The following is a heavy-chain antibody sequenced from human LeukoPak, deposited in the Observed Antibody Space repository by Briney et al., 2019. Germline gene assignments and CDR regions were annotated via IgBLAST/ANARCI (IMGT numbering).Heavy chain of an antibody. V-gene: IGHV4-61*02. CDR3: ARVLRYYGSGSYQGDYYFDY. CDR2: IYATGSY. CDR1: GDSISSGSHY. J-gene: IGHJ4*02. D-gene: IGHD3-10*01. Sequence: SQTLSLTCSVSGDSISSGSHYWSWIRQPAGKGLEWIGLIYATGSYSYNPALKSRVTISVDTSKNQFSLKLTSVTAADTAVYYCARVLRYYGSGSYQGDYYFDYWGQGTLVTVSS.